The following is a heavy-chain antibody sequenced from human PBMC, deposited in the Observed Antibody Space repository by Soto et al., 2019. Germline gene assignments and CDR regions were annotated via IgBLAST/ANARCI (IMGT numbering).Heavy chain of an antibody. J-gene: IGHJ6*02. Sequence: ASVKVSCKASGYTFTGYYMHWVRQAPGQGLEWMGWINPNSGGTNYAQKFQGWVTMTRDTSISTAYMELSRLRSDGTAVYYCARSPYYDFWSGYYSQYYYYYYGMDVWGQGTTVTVSS. CDR1: GYTFTGYY. D-gene: IGHD3-3*01. CDR2: INPNSGGT. CDR3: ARSPYYDFWSGYYSQYYYYYYGMDV. V-gene: IGHV1-2*04.